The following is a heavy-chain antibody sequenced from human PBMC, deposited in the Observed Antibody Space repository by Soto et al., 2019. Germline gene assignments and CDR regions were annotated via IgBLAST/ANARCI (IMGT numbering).Heavy chain of an antibody. J-gene: IGHJ4*02. CDR2: IYYSGST. CDR3: ARGGSSWYGSPYYFDY. D-gene: IGHD6-13*01. V-gene: IGHV4-31*03. Sequence: TSETLSLTCTVSGGSISSGGYYWSWIRQHPGKGLEWIGYIYYSGSTYYNPSLKSRVTISVDTSKNQFSLKLSSVTAADTAVFYCARGGSSWYGSPYYFDYWGQGTLVTVSS. CDR1: GGSISSGGYY.